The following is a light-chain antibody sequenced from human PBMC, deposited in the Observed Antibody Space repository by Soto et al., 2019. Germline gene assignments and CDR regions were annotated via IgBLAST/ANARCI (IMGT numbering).Light chain of an antibody. CDR2: KAS. V-gene: IGKV1-5*03. Sequence: DIQMTQSPSTLSGSVGDRVTITCRASQTISSWLAWYQQKPGKAPKLLISKASTLKSGVPSRFSGSGSGTEFTLTISSLQPDDCATYYCQHYNSYSEAFGQGTKVELK. J-gene: IGKJ1*01. CDR1: QTISSW. CDR3: QHYNSYSEA.